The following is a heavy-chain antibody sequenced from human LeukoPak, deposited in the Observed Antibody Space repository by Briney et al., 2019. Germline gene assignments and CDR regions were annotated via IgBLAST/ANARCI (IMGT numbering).Heavy chain of an antibody. V-gene: IGHV3-30-3*01. CDR2: ISYDGSNK. Sequence: GGSLRLSCAASGFTFSSCAMHWVRQAPGKGLEWVAVISYDGSNKYYADSVKGRFTISRDNSKNTLYLQMNSLRAEDTAVYYCAREGRSIAVASAFDIWGQGTMVTVSS. CDR1: GFTFSSCA. D-gene: IGHD6-19*01. J-gene: IGHJ3*02. CDR3: AREGRSIAVASAFDI.